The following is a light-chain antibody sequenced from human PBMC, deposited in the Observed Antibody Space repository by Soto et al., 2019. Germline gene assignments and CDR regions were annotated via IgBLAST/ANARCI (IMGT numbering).Light chain of an antibody. Sequence: DIQMTQSPSSVSASVGDRVTMTCRATQDINKCVAWYQQKPGKAPKLLIYAASSLQGGVPSRFSGSGSGTDFTLTISSLQAEDSATYYCQQANSFPRTFGQGTKLEIK. CDR3: QQANSFPRT. J-gene: IGKJ2*01. CDR2: AAS. V-gene: IGKV1-12*01. CDR1: QDINKC.